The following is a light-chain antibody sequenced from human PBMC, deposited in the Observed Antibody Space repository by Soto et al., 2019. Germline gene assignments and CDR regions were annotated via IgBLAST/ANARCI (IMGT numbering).Light chain of an antibody. Sequence: QSVLTQPPSVSAAPGQKVTISCSGSSSNIGNNYVSWYQQLPGTAPKLLIYDNNKRPSGISDRFSGSKSGTSGTLGITGLQTGDEADYYCGTWDSSLSAVVFGGGTKVTVL. CDR2: DNN. CDR1: SSNIGNNY. CDR3: GTWDSSLSAVV. J-gene: IGLJ2*01. V-gene: IGLV1-51*01.